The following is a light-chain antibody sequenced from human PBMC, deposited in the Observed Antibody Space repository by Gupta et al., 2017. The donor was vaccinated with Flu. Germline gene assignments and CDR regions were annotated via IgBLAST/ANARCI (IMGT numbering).Light chain of an antibody. CDR1: ESVNRNH. J-gene: IGKJ2*01. CDR3: HHYGNSAST. Sequence: LAQSPGTLSLSPGERVTLSCRASESVNRNHLAWYQQKPGQAPRLLMYGTSNRAPGIPDRFSGGGSGTDFTLTINRLELEESAMFYCHHYGNSASTFGQGTKMEIK. CDR2: GTS. V-gene: IGKV3-20*01.